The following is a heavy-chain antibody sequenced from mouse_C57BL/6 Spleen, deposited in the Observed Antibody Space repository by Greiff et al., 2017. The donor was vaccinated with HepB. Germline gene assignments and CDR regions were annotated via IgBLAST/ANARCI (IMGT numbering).Heavy chain of an antibody. D-gene: IGHD2-4*01. J-gene: IGHJ3*01. CDR1: GYTFTDYN. Sequence: EVQLQQSGPELVKPGASVKIPCKASGYTFTDYNMDWVKQSHGKSLEWIGDINPNNGGTIYNQKFKGKATLTVDKSSSTAYLELRSLTSEDTAVYYCERWDYEVAYWGQGTLVTVSA. V-gene: IGHV1-18*01. CDR3: ERWDYEVAY. CDR2: INPNNGGT.